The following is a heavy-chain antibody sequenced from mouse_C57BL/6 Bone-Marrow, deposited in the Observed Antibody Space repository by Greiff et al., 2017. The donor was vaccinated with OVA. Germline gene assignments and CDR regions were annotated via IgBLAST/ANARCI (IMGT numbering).Heavy chain of an antibody. CDR2: IYPGDGDT. D-gene: IGHD3-3*01. V-gene: IGHV1-80*01. CDR3: ARGCY. CDR1: GYPFSSYW. J-gene: IGHJ2*01. Sequence: QVQLQQSGAELVKPGASVKISCKASGYPFSSYWMNWVKQRPGKGLEWIGLIYPGDGDTNYNGKFKGKATMTADKSSSTAYMQLSSLTSGNSAFYFCARGCYWGQGATLTVSS.